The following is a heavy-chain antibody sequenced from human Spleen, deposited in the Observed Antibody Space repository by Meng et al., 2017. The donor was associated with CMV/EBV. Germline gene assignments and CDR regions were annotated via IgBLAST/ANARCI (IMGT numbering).Heavy chain of an antibody. D-gene: IGHD3-3*01. J-gene: IGHJ5*02. CDR2: IYPVDSDT. CDR3: ARSLKLRSSFAP. Sequence: KVSRKGSGYSFTSYWIGWVRQMPGKGLGWLGIIYPVDSDTRYSPSFQGQVTSSADKSITTAYLQWNSLKASDTAMYYCARSLKLRSSFAPWGQGTLVTVSS. CDR1: GYSFTSYW. V-gene: IGHV5-51*01.